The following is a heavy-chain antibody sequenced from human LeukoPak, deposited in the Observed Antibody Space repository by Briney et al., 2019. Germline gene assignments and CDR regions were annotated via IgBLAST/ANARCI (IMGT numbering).Heavy chain of an antibody. D-gene: IGHD2-2*01. CDR3: AKGQYQLLVFQDFDY. J-gene: IGHJ4*02. CDR1: GFTVSSNY. CDR2: TYSGDRT. V-gene: IGHV3-53*04. Sequence: GGSLTLSCAASGFTVSSNYMSWLGQAPGQGLEWVSITYSGDRTFSPNPVKGRFTISSTNSNNTHYLQMNSLRAEDTAVYYCAKGQYQLLVFQDFDYWGQGTLVTVSS.